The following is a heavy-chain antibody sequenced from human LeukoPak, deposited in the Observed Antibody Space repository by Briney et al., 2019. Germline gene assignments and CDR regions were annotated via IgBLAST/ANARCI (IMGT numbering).Heavy chain of an antibody. Sequence: ASVKVSCKASGYTFTGYYMHWLRQAPGQGLEWMGWMNPNSGGTNYAQNFQGRVTMTRDTSVSTAYIELSSLRSDDTAVYYCSRGPSHGAFDIWGQGTLVTVSS. V-gene: IGHV1-2*02. J-gene: IGHJ3*02. CDR2: MNPNSGGT. CDR1: GYTFTGYY. CDR3: SRGPSHGAFDI.